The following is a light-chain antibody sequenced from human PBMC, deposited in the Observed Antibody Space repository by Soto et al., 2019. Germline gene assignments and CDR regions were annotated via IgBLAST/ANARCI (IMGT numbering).Light chain of an antibody. J-gene: IGKJ1*01. CDR3: QQYGRSDT. Sequence: STREKGILSCRACQTIGDNDLAWYQQKPGQAPRLLIYGASNRATGIPDRFSGSGSGTDFTLTIIRLEPEESAVYYGQQYGRSDTLSQGPKVDIK. CDR1: QTIGDND. V-gene: IGKV3-20*01. CDR2: GAS.